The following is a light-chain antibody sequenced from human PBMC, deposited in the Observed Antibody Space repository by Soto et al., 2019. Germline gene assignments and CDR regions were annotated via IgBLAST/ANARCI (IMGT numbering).Light chain of an antibody. V-gene: IGKV3-15*01. CDR2: GAS. J-gene: IGKJ5*01. CDR3: QQYNNWPL. CDR1: QSVSSN. Sequence: EIVLTQSPGTLSLSPGERATLSCRASQSVSSNLAWYQQKPGQAPRLLIYGASTRATGIPARFSGSGSGTEFTLTISSLQSEDVAVYYCQQYNNWPLFGQGTRPEIK.